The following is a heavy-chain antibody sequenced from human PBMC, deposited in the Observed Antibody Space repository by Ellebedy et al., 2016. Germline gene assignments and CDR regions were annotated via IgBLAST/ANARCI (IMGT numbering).Heavy chain of an antibody. CDR3: TTVYRYNYDSV. J-gene: IGHJ4*02. D-gene: IGHD5-18*01. CDR1: GFTFSNAW. V-gene: IGHV3-15*01. Sequence: GESLKISCAASGFTFSNAWMHWVRQAPGKGLEWVCRIKSKTDGGAADYAAPVKGRFTISRDDSKNTLYLQMNSLKTEDTAVYFCTTVYRYNYDSVWGQGTLVTVSS. CDR2: IKSKTDGGAA.